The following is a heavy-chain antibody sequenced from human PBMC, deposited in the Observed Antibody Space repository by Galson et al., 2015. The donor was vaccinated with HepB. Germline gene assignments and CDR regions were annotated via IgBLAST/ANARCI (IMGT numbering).Heavy chain of an antibody. J-gene: IGHJ4*02. CDR2: ISAYNGNT. CDR3: ARIPTYYDYIWGSYRFHYFDY. Sequence: SVKVSCKASGYTFTSYGISWVRQAPGQGLEWMGWISAYNGNTNYAQKLQGRVTMTTDTSTSTAYMELRSLRSDDTAVYYCARIPTYYDYIWGSYRFHYFDYWGQGTLVTVSS. D-gene: IGHD3-16*02. CDR1: GYTFTSYG. V-gene: IGHV1-18*01.